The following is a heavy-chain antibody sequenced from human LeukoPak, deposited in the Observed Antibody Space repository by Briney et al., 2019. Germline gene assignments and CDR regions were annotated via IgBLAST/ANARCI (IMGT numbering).Heavy chain of an antibody. D-gene: IGHD1-26*01. J-gene: IGHJ6*03. CDR1: GFTVSSNY. Sequence: GGSLRLSCAASGFTVSSNYMSWVRQAPGKGLEWVSVIYSGGSTYYADSVKGRFTISRDNSKNTLYLQMNSLRAEDTAVYYCAGNREEDNYYYYYMDVWGKGTTVTVSS. V-gene: IGHV3-53*01. CDR2: IYSGGST. CDR3: AGNREEDNYYYYYMDV.